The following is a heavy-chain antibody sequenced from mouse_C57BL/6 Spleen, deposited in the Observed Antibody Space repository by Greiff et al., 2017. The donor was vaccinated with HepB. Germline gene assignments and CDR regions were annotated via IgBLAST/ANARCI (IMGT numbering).Heavy chain of an antibody. CDR3: ARSGLGRRDYFDY. CDR2: IYPGSGST. D-gene: IGHD4-1*01. J-gene: IGHJ2*01. Sequence: QVQLKESGAELVKPGASVKMSCKASGYTFTSYWITWVKQRPGQGLEWIGDIYPGSGSTNYNEKFKSKATLTVDTSSSTAYMQLSSLTSEDSAVYYCARSGLGRRDYFDYWGQGTTLTVSS. CDR1: GYTFTSYW. V-gene: IGHV1-55*01.